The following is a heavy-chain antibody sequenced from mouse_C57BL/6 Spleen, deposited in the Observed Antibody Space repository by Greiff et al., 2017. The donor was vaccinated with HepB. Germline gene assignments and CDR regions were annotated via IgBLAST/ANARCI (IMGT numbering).Heavy chain of an antibody. V-gene: IGHV2-2*01. CDR1: GFSFTSYG. CDR3: ARGILRSDLDY. J-gene: IGHJ2*01. D-gene: IGHD1-1*01. CDR2: IWSGGST. Sequence: QVQLQQSGPGLVQPSQSLSITCTVSGFSFTSYGVHWVRQSPGKGLEWLGVIWSGGSTDYYAAFISRLSISKNNSKSQVFFKMNSLQADDTAIYYCARGILRSDLDYWGQGTTLTVSS.